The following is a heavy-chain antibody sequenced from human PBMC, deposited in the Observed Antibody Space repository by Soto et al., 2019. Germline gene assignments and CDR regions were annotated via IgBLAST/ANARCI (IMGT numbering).Heavy chain of an antibody. D-gene: IGHD3-10*01. V-gene: IGHV1-69*06. Sequence: QVQLVQSGAEVKKPGSSVKVSCKASGGTFSSYAISWVRQAPGQGLEWMGGIIPIFGTANYAQKFQGRVTITADKSTSTAYMELSSLRSEDTAVYYCARDSSVSSYYYGPGTGTDYWGQGTLVTVSS. CDR2: IIPIFGTA. J-gene: IGHJ4*02. CDR3: ARDSSVSSYYYGPGTGTDY. CDR1: GGTFSSYA.